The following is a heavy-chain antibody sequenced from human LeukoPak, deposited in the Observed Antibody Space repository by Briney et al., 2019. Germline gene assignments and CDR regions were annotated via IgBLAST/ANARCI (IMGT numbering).Heavy chain of an antibody. CDR1: GFTVSSNY. V-gene: IGHV3-53*01. CDR3: ARLDGYSYGIDY. Sequence: GGSLRLSCAASGFTVSSNYMSWVRQAPGKGLEWVSVIYSGGSTYYADSVKGRFTISRDNSKNTLYLQMNGLRAEDTAVYYCARLDGYSYGIDYWGQGTLVTVSS. J-gene: IGHJ4*02. D-gene: IGHD5-18*01. CDR2: IYSGGST.